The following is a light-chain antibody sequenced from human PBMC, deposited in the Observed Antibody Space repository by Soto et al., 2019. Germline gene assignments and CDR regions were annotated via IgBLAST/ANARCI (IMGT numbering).Light chain of an antibody. J-gene: IGKJ1*01. V-gene: IGKV3-11*01. CDR3: QQRSNWPT. CDR1: QSVSSSY. Sequence: EIVMTQSPAPLSVSPGERATLSCRASQSVSSSYLAWYQQKPGQAPRLLIYDASNRATGIPARFSGSGSGTDFTLTISSLEPEDFAVYYCQQRSNWPTFGQGTKVDIK. CDR2: DAS.